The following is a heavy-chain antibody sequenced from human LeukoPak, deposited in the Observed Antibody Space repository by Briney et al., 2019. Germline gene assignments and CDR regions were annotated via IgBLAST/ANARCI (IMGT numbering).Heavy chain of an antibody. J-gene: IGHJ6*02. CDR3: AKDRVQVGYYYGMDA. CDR2: ISWNSGSI. V-gene: IGHV3-9*01. D-gene: IGHD2-2*01. CDR1: GFTFDDYG. Sequence: GRSLRLSCAASGFTFDDYGMHWVRQAPGKGLEWVSRISWNSGSIGYADSVKGRFTISRDNAKNSLYLQMNSLRPEDTALYYCAKDRVQVGYYYGMDAWGQGTTVTVSS.